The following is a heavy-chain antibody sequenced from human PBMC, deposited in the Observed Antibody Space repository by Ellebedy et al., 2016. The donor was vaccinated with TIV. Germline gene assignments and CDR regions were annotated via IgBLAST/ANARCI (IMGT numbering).Heavy chain of an antibody. Sequence: GESLKISCAASGFTFSSYAMSWVRQAPGKGLEWVAVISYDGSNKYYADSVKGRFTISRDNSKNTLYLQMNSLRAEDTAVYYCATIKGYCSSTSCSYYYYGMDVWGQGTTVTVSS. CDR3: ATIKGYCSSTSCSYYYYGMDV. CDR2: ISYDGSNK. D-gene: IGHD2-2*01. J-gene: IGHJ6*02. CDR1: GFTFSSYA. V-gene: IGHV3-30-3*01.